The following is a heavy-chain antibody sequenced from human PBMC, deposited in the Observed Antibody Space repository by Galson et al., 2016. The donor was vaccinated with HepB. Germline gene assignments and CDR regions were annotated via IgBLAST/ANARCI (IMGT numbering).Heavy chain of an antibody. Sequence: SLRLSCAASEFTFDDYAMHWVRQAPRKGLEWVSGINWNSGSSGYADPVKGRFTVSRDNAKNALYLQMNSLRAEEPAFYFCAKDYSSGWFGAGGFEHWGQGTLVTVSS. V-gene: IGHV3-9*01. CDR3: AKDYSSGWFGAGGFEH. J-gene: IGHJ4*02. CDR1: EFTFDDYA. D-gene: IGHD6-19*01. CDR2: INWNSGSS.